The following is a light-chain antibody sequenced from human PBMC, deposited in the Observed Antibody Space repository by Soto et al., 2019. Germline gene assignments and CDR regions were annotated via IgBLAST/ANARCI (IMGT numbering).Light chain of an antibody. Sequence: QSVLTQPPSVSAAPGQEVTISCSGSGSNVGYNSVSWYQQLPGTAPKLLIYGNYKRPSGIPARFSGSKSGTSASLGITGLQTGDEADYYCGAWDDRLTAYVFGSGTKVTV. CDR3: GAWDDRLTAYV. J-gene: IGLJ1*01. CDR1: GSNVGYNS. V-gene: IGLV1-51*01. CDR2: GNY.